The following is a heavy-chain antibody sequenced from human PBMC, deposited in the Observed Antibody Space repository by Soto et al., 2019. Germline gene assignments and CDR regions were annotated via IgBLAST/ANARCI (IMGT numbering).Heavy chain of an antibody. CDR1: GYTFTDYW. V-gene: IGHV5-51*01. D-gene: IGHD2-15*01. J-gene: IGHJ4*02. Sequence: GESLKISCKGSGYTFTDYWIGWVRQLPGKGLEWMGIIYPGDSDTRYSPSFQGQVTISADKSISTAYLQWSSLKASDTAMYYCARPPKYCSGGSCPLDYWGQGTLVTVSS. CDR3: ARPPKYCSGGSCPLDY. CDR2: IYPGDSDT.